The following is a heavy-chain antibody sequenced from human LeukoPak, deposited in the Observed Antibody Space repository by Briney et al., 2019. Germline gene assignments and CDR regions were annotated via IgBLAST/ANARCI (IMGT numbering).Heavy chain of an antibody. Sequence: PGRSLRLSCAASGFTFSSYGMHWVRQAPGKGLEWVAVISYDGSNKYYADSVKGRFTISRDNSKNTLYLQMNSLRAEDTAVYYCAKDLSIFGVAMGSAFDIWGQGTMVTVSS. V-gene: IGHV3-30*18. CDR1: GFTFSSYG. CDR2: ISYDGSNK. D-gene: IGHD3-3*01. CDR3: AKDLSIFGVAMGSAFDI. J-gene: IGHJ3*02.